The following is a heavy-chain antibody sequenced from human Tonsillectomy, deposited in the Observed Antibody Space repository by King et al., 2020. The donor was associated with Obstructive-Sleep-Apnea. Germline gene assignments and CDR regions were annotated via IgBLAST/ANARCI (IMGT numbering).Heavy chain of an antibody. CDR2: INHIGRT. J-gene: IGHJ5*02. CDR1: GGSFSGYY. Sequence: VQLQQWGAGLLKPSETLSLTCAVYGGSFSGYYWSWIRQPPGKGLEWIVEINHIGRTNYNPSLKSRVTISVDTSKNHFSLKLSSVTAADTAVYYCARGLDYDSSGYYDDPPPAQVGANWFEPWGQGTLVTVSS. V-gene: IGHV4-34*01. D-gene: IGHD3-22*01. CDR3: ARGLDYDSSGYYDDPPPAQVGANWFEP.